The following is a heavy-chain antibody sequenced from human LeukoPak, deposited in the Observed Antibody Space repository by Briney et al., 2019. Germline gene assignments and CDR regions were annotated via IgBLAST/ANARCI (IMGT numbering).Heavy chain of an antibody. CDR1: GGSISSSSYY. D-gene: IGHD3-22*01. CDR3: ARPVGIVVVITGGLGDDAFDI. V-gene: IGHV4-39*01. Sequence: SETLSLTCTVSGGSISSSSYYWGWIRQPPGKGLEWIGSIYYSGSTYYNPSLKSRVTISVDTSKNQFSLKLSSVTAADTAVYYCARPVGIVVVITGGLGDDAFDIWGQGTMVTVSS. CDR2: IYYSGST. J-gene: IGHJ3*02.